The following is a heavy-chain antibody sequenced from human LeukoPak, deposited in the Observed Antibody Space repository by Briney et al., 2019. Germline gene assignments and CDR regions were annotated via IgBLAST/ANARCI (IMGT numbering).Heavy chain of an antibody. CDR3: ARDPDVHGSGSN. Sequence: SETLSLTCTVSAYSISSGYYWGWIRQPPGKGLEWIGNIDHSGSTYYSPSLKSRVTMSVDTSKNQFSLKLTSVTAADTAVYYCARDPDVHGSGSNWGQGTLVTVSS. CDR1: AYSISSGYY. J-gene: IGHJ4*02. D-gene: IGHD3-10*01. CDR2: IDHSGST. V-gene: IGHV4-38-2*02.